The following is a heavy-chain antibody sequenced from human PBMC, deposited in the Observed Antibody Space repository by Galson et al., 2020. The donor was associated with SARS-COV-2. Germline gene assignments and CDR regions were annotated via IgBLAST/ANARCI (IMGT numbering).Heavy chain of an antibody. J-gene: IGHJ3*02. V-gene: IGHV4-59*01. Sequence: SETLSLTCTVSGGSISSYYWSWIRQPPGKGLEWIGYIYYSGSTNYNPSLKSRVTISVDTSKNQFSLKLSSVTAADTAVYYCARWRLARGAFDIWGQGTMVTVSS. CDR2: IYYSGST. CDR3: ARWRLARGAFDI. CDR1: GGSISSYY. D-gene: IGHD3-10*01.